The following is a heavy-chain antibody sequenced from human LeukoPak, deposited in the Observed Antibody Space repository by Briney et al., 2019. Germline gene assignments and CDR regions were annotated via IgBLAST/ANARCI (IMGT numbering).Heavy chain of an antibody. CDR1: GGSVSSGTYY. J-gene: IGHJ4*02. Sequence: SETLSLTCTVSGGSVSSGTYYWTRIRQPAGKGLEWIGRIYTSGSTNFNPSLKSRVSISLDTSQNQFSLKVSTVTAADTAVYYCAREGAARNFDYWGQGILVTVS. CDR3: AREGAARNFDY. V-gene: IGHV4-61*02. CDR2: IYTSGST. D-gene: IGHD6-6*01.